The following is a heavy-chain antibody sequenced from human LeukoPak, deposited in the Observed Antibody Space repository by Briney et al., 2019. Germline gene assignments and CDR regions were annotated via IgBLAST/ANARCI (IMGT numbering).Heavy chain of an antibody. D-gene: IGHD5-18*01. CDR2: ISYDGSNK. Sequence: PGGSLRLSCAASGFTFSSYAMHWVRQAPGKGLEWVAVISYDGSNKYYADSVKGRFTISRDNSKNTLYLQMNSLRAEDTAVYYCAKDDSPGRLPPRAFDIWGQGTMVTVSS. V-gene: IGHV3-30*19. CDR1: GFTFSSYA. J-gene: IGHJ3*02. CDR3: AKDDSPGRLPPRAFDI.